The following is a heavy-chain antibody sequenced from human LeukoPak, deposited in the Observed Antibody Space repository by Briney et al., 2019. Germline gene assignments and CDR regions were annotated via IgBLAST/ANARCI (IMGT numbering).Heavy chain of an antibody. Sequence: GGSLRLSCAASGFTFSSYAMHWVRQAPGKGLERVAVISYDGSNKYYADSVKGRFTISRDNSKNTLYLQMNSLRAEDTAVYYCARDLALNYYDSSGYYRPDAFDIWGQGTMVTVSS. V-gene: IGHV3-30-3*01. CDR2: ISYDGSNK. CDR3: ARDLALNYYDSSGYYRPDAFDI. D-gene: IGHD3-22*01. J-gene: IGHJ3*02. CDR1: GFTFSSYA.